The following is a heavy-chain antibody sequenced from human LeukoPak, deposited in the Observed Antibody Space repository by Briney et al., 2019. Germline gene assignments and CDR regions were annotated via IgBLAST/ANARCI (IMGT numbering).Heavy chain of an antibody. D-gene: IGHD2-15*01. CDR1: GHSFSDYA. CDR3: AKGCLCYSGLSSWFDH. Sequence: GGSLRLSCAASGHSFSDYAWGWLRQAPGKGLEWVSGMSGSGGTYYADSVRGRFTISRDISKDTLHLQMDSLRADDTAVYYCAKGCLCYSGLSSWFDHWGQGTLVIVSS. V-gene: IGHV3-23*01. J-gene: IGHJ5*02. CDR2: MSGSGGT.